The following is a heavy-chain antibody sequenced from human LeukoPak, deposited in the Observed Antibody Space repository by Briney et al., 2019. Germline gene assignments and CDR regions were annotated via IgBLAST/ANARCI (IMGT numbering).Heavy chain of an antibody. D-gene: IGHD4-4*01. J-gene: IGHJ5*02. CDR2: INHSGST. Sequence: SETLSLTCAVYGGSFSGYYWSWIRQPPGKGLEWIGEINHSGSTNYNPSLKSRVTISVDTSKNQFSLKLSSVTAADTAVYYCARGSGYSNYLNWSDPWGQGTLVTVSS. CDR3: ARGSGYSNYLNWSDP. CDR1: GGSFSGYY. V-gene: IGHV4-34*01.